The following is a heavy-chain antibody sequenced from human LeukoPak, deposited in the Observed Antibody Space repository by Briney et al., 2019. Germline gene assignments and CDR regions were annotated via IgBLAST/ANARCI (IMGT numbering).Heavy chain of an antibody. CDR1: GFTFSSYA. CDR2: ISGSGGST. V-gene: IGHV3-23*01. J-gene: IGHJ4*02. Sequence: GGSLRLSCAASGFTFSSYAMSWVRQAPGKGLEWVSAISGSGGSTYYADSVKGRFTISRDNSKNTLYLQMNSLRAEDTAVSYCAKDAYCGGDCYLYYFDYWGQGTLVTVSS. D-gene: IGHD2-21*02. CDR3: AKDAYCGGDCYLYYFDY.